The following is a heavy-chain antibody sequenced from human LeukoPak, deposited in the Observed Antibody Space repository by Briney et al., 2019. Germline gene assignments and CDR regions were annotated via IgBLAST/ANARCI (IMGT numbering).Heavy chain of an antibody. Sequence: GGSLRLSCAASGFSFSSYSMNWVRQAPGKGLEWVSSISSSSAYIYYADSVEGRFTISRDNAKNSLYLQMNSLRAEDTAVYSCARASGSQASPIDYWGQGTLVTVSS. J-gene: IGHJ4*02. CDR3: ARASGSQASPIDY. V-gene: IGHV3-21*01. CDR2: ISSSSAYI. CDR1: GFSFSSYS. D-gene: IGHD6-25*01.